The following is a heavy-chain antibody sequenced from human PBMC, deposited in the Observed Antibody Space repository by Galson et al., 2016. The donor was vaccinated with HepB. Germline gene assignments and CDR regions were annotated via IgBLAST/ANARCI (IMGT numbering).Heavy chain of an antibody. CDR2: IGSSSRYT. V-gene: IGHV3-11*06. D-gene: IGHD2-8*01. Sequence: SLRLSCAASGFIFSDYYMSWIRQAPGRGLEWLSYIGSSSRYTNSADSLKGRFTISRDNAKNSLFLRMTSLRVEDTAIYYCARHMQVNGDAFDIWGQGTMVTVSS. J-gene: IGHJ3*02. CDR3: ARHMQVNGDAFDI. CDR1: GFIFSDYY.